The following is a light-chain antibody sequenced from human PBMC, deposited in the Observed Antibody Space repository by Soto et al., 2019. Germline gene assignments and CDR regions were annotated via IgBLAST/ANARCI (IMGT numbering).Light chain of an antibody. J-gene: IGLJ1*01. CDR3: SSYTTSNTRQIV. CDR1: SSDVGGYNY. CDR2: DVS. Sequence: SELAQPASVSGSPGQSITIYCTGTSSDVGGYNYVSWYQHHPGKAPKLIIYDVSNRPSGVSIRFSASKSDNTASLTISGLQPEDEADYHCSSYTTSNTRQIVFGTGTKVTVL. V-gene: IGLV2-14*03.